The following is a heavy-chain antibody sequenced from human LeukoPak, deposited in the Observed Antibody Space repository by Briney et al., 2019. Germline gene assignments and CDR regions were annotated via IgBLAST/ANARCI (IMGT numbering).Heavy chain of an antibody. D-gene: IGHD6-6*01. CDR1: GFTCSSYA. V-gene: IGHV3-23*01. CDR3: AEDVGSSIAARRAFDY. CDR2: VSGSGTNT. J-gene: IGHJ4*02. Sequence: QPGGSLRLXCAASGFTCSSYAMTWVRQAPGKGLEWVSAVSGSGTNTYYADSVKGRFTIYRDNSRNTLYLQMNSLRAEDTAIYYCAEDVGSSIAARRAFDYWGQGTLVTVSS.